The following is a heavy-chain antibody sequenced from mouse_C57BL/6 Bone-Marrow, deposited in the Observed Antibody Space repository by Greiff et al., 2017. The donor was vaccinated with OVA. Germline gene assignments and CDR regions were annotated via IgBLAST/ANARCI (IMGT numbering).Heavy chain of an antibody. CDR3: ARRDDGYYVTDY. J-gene: IGHJ2*01. V-gene: IGHV1-26*01. CDR1: GYTFTDYY. CDR2: INPNNGGT. D-gene: IGHD2-3*01. Sequence: EVQLQQSGPELVKPGASVKISCKASGYTFTDYYMNWVKQSHGKSLEWIGDINPNNGGTSYNQKFKGKATLTVDKSSSTAYMELRSLTSEDSAVYYCARRDDGYYVTDYWGQDTTLTVSS.